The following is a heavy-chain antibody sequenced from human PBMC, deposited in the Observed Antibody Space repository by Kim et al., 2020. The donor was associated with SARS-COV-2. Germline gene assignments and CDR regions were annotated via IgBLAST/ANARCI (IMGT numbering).Heavy chain of an antibody. CDR2: IGTAGDT. D-gene: IGHD3-10*01. CDR3: ARAKGSGIGLVLRYYYYGMDV. Sequence: GGSLRLSCAASGFTFSSYDMHWVRQATGKGLEWVSAIGTAGDTYYPGSVKGRFTISRENAKNSLYLQMNSLRAGDTAVYYCARAKGSGIGLVLRYYYYGMDVWGQGTTVTVSS. V-gene: IGHV3-13*04. J-gene: IGHJ6*02. CDR1: GFTFSSYD.